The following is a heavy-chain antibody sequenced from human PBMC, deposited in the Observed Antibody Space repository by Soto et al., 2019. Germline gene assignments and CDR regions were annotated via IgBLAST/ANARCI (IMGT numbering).Heavy chain of an antibody. D-gene: IGHD3-10*01. Sequence: GGSLRLSCTASGFTFSSYAMSWVRQAPGKGLEWVSGISDSGGSTYYADSVKGRLTISRDNSKTTLYLHMNSLRAEDTAVYYCAKGTYYYGSAPYYFDYWGQGTLVTVSS. CDR1: GFTFSSYA. CDR2: ISDSGGST. CDR3: AKGTYYYGSAPYYFDY. V-gene: IGHV3-23*01. J-gene: IGHJ4*02.